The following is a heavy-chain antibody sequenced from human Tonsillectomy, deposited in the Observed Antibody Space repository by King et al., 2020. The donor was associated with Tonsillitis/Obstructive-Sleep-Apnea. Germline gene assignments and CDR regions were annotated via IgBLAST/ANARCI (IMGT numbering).Heavy chain of an antibody. CDR2: ISAYKGNT. V-gene: IGHV1-18*01. CDR3: AREGGDIVATIVDY. CDR1: GYTFTSYG. J-gene: IGHJ4*02. D-gene: IGHD5-12*01. Sequence: QLVQSGAEVKKPGASVKVSCKASGYTFTSYGISWVRQAPGQGLEWMGWISAYKGNTNYEQKLQGRGTMTTDTSTSTAYMELRSLRSDDTAVYYCAREGGDIVATIVDYWGQGTLVTVSS.